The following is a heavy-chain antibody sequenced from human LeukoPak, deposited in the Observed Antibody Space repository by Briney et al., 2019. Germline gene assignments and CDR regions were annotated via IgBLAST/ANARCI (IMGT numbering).Heavy chain of an antibody. Sequence: PSETLSLTCAVYGGSFSGYYWSWIRQPPGKGLEWIGEINHSGSTNYNPSLKSRVTISVDTSKNQFSLKLSSVTAADTAVYCCARGHRRWRESWGQGTLVTVSS. V-gene: IGHV4-34*01. CDR2: INHSGST. D-gene: IGHD1-14*01. CDR1: GGSFSGYY. J-gene: IGHJ4*02. CDR3: ARGHRRWRES.